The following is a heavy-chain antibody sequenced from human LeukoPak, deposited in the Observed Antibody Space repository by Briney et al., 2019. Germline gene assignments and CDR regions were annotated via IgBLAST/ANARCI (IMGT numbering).Heavy chain of an antibody. CDR3: ARVGDTAMVLDY. D-gene: IGHD5-18*01. CDR1: GYTFTSYG. Sequence: ASVKVSCKASGYTFTSYGISWVRQAPGQGLEWMGWISAYNGNTNYAQKLQGRVTMITDTSTSTAYMELRSLGSDDTAVYYCARVGDTAMVLDYWGQGTLVTVSS. CDR2: ISAYNGNT. V-gene: IGHV1-18*01. J-gene: IGHJ4*02.